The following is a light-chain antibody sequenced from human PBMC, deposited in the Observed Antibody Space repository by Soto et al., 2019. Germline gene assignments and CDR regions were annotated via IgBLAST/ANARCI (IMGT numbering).Light chain of an antibody. CDR1: QNINNY. Sequence: EIRMTQYPSSLSSSLGDRVTITFQASQNINNYLDWYQQKPGRAPKLLIYDASNLEAGVPSRFRGSGSGTDFTFTISRLQPEDIATYYCQQYENLPTFGQGTRLEIK. CDR2: DAS. J-gene: IGKJ5*01. CDR3: QQYENLPT. V-gene: IGKV1-33*01.